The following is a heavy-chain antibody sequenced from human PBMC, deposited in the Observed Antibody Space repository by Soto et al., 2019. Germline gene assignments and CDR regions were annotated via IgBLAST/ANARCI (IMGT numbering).Heavy chain of an antibody. CDR1: GFTFSSYG. CDR3: AKGSTWDSSGYYFPYYFDY. J-gene: IGHJ4*02. Sequence: PGGSLRLSCAASGFTFSSYGMHWVRQAPGKGLEWVAVISYDGSNKYYADSVKGRFTISRDNSKNTLYLQMNSLRAEDTAVYYCAKGSTWDSSGYYFPYYFDYWGQGTLVTVSS. CDR2: ISYDGSNK. V-gene: IGHV3-30*18. D-gene: IGHD3-22*01.